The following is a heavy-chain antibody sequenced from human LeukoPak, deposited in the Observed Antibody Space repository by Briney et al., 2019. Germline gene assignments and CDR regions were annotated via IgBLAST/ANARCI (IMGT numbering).Heavy chain of an antibody. J-gene: IGHJ4*02. CDR3: TRVPLYYYDSSGYYGFDY. CDR1: GFTFGDYA. CDR2: IRSKAYGGTT. D-gene: IGHD3-22*01. Sequence: GGSLRLSCTASGFTFGDYAMSWVRQAPGKGLEWVGFIRSKAYGGTTEYAASVKGRFTISRDDSKSIAYLQMNSLKTEDTAVYYCTRVPLYYYDSSGYYGFDYWGQGTLVTVSS. V-gene: IGHV3-49*04.